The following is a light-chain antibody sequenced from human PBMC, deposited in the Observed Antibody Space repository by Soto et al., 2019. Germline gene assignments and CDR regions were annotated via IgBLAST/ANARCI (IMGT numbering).Light chain of an antibody. J-gene: IGKJ5*01. CDR3: QQFNYWPPIT. CDR1: QSVSSN. CDR2: GAA. V-gene: IGKV3-15*01. Sequence: EIVLTQSTATLSVSPGERATLSCRASQSVSSNLAGYPQMPGRAHRLLIYGAATRALGIPARFSASGSGTEFTLTISSLQSEDFAVYYCQQFNYWPPITFGQGTRLEIK.